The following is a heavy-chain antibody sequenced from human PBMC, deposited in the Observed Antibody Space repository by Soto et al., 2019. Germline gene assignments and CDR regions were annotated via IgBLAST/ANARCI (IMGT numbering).Heavy chain of an antibody. J-gene: IGHJ5*02. Sequence: GASVKVSGKASGYTFTSYGISWVRQAPGQGLEGMGWISAYNGNTNYAQKLQGRCTITTDKSTSTAYMELRSLRSDDTAVYYCARGGGSAGDWFDPWGQGTLVTVSS. D-gene: IGHD6-25*01. V-gene: IGHV1-18*01. CDR2: ISAYNGNT. CDR3: ARGGGSAGDWFDP. CDR1: GYTFTSYG.